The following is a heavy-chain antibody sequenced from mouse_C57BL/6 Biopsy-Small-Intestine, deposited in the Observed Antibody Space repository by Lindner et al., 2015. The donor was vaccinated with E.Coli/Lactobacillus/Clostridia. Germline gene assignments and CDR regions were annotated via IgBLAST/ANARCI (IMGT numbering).Heavy chain of an antibody. CDR3: ARGDYYGSSYGLFAY. D-gene: IGHD1-1*01. CDR2: IYPGGGYT. Sequence: VQLQESGPELVKPGASVKIPCKASGYTFTNYWIGWAKQRPGHGLEWIGDIYPGGGYTNYNEKFKGKATLTADKSSSTAYMQFSSLTSEDSAIYYCARGDYYGSSYGLFAYWGQGTLVTVSA. J-gene: IGHJ3*01. V-gene: IGHV1-63*01. CDR1: GYTFTNYW.